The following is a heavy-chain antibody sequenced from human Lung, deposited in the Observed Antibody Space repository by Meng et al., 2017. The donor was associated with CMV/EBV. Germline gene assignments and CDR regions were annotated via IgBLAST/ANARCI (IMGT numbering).Heavy chain of an antibody. CDR1: GSSFGNYG. J-gene: IGHJ4*02. Sequence: SVXVSCKASGSSFGNYGISWVRQAPGQGLEWMGVIIPIIGITKYAQRFQGRVTITADTSTSTAYMELSSLRSEDTAMYYCARERDSSSWFDGYWGQGTRVTVSS. V-gene: IGHV1-69*10. D-gene: IGHD6-13*01. CDR2: IIPIIGIT. CDR3: ARERDSSSWFDGY.